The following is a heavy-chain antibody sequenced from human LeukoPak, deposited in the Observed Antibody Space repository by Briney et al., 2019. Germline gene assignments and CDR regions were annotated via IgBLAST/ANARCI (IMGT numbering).Heavy chain of an antibody. Sequence: GASVKVSCKASGYIFTSYAMNWVRQAPGQGLEWMGWINTNTGNPPYAQGFTGRFVFSLDTSVSTAYLEISSLKAEDTAVYYCARGSGWYGGGVPIDYWGQGTLVTVSS. J-gene: IGHJ4*02. CDR2: INTNTGNP. D-gene: IGHD6-19*01. CDR3: ARGSGWYGGGVPIDY. CDR1: GYIFTSYA. V-gene: IGHV7-4-1*02.